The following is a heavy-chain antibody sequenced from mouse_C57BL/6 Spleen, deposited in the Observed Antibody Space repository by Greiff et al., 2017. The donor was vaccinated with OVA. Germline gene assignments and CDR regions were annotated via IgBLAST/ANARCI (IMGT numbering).Heavy chain of an antibody. CDR1: GYTFTSYW. J-gene: IGHJ3*01. CDR3: ANYDPWFAY. Sequence: HVQLKPSWAELVKPGASVKLSCKASGYTFTSYWMQWVKQRPGQGLEWIGEIDPSDSYTNYNQKFKGKATLTVDTASSTDYMQLSSRTSEDAAVYYCANYDPWFAYWGQGTLVTVSA. V-gene: IGHV1-50*01. CDR2: IDPSDSYT. D-gene: IGHD2-4*01.